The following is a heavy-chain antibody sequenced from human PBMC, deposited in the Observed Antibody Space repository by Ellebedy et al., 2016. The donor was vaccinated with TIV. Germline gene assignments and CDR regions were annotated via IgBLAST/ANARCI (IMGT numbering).Heavy chain of an antibody. Sequence: GESLKISXVASGLTFTNYGMHWVRQAPGKGLEWVAIISYEGSFKYYADSVKGRFSISRDNSKNTLSLQMNSLRPDDTATYYCAKSSSGGHSYRLYFDLWGQGALVTVSP. CDR2: ISYEGSFK. CDR3: AKSSSGGHSYRLYFDL. CDR1: GLTFTNYG. J-gene: IGHJ4*02. D-gene: IGHD4-23*01. V-gene: IGHV3-30*18.